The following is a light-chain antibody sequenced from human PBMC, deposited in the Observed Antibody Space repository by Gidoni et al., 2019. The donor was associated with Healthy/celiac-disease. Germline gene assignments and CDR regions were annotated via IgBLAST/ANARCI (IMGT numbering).Light chain of an antibody. CDR3: EQLNSYPLT. J-gene: IGKJ5*01. Sequence: DIQLTQSPSFLSASVGDRVTLTCRASQSISSYLAWYQQKPGKAPKLLIYAASTLQSGVPSRFSGSGSGKEFTITISSMQPEDFATYYCEQLNSYPLTCGQGTRLEIK. CDR1: QSISSY. CDR2: AAS. V-gene: IGKV1-9*01.